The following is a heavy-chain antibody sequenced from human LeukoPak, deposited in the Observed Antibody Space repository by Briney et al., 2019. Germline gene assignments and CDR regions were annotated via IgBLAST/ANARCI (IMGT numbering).Heavy chain of an antibody. CDR3: AREMPGVLHYYYGMDV. D-gene: IGHD2-2*01. Sequence: ASVKVSCKASGYTFTGSYMHWVRQAPGQGLEWMGWINPNSGGTNYAQKFQGRVTMTRDTSISTAYMELSRLRSDDTAVYYCAREMPGVLHYYYGMDVWGQGTTVTVSS. J-gene: IGHJ6*02. CDR1: GYTFTGSY. CDR2: INPNSGGT. V-gene: IGHV1-2*02.